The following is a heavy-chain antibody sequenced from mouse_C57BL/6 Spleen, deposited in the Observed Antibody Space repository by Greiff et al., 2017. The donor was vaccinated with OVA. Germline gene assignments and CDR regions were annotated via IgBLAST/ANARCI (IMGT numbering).Heavy chain of an antibody. CDR3: ASRNYDGRDAMDY. D-gene: IGHD1-1*01. Sequence: EVKVVESGGGLVKPGGSLKLSCAASGFTFSDYGMHWVRQAPEKGLEWVAYISSGSSTIYYADTVKGRFTITRDNAKNTLFLQMTSLTSEDTAMYYCASRNYDGRDAMDYWGQGTSVTVSS. V-gene: IGHV5-17*01. CDR1: GFTFSDYG. CDR2: ISSGSSTI. J-gene: IGHJ4*01.